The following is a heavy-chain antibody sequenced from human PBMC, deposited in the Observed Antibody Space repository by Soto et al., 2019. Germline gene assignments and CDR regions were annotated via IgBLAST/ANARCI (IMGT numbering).Heavy chain of an antibody. CDR3: ARGGDSTGWYNWFDP. V-gene: IGHV4-59*01. CDR1: GGSISSYC. CDR2: IDYSGST. Sequence: QVQLQESGPGLVKPSETLSLTYTVSGGSISSYCWSWIRQPPGKGLEWIGYIDYSGSTSYNPALKSRVTISLDTSKNQFSLRLSSVTAADTAVYHCARGGDSTGWYNWFDPWGQGTLVTVSS. J-gene: IGHJ5*02. D-gene: IGHD6-19*01.